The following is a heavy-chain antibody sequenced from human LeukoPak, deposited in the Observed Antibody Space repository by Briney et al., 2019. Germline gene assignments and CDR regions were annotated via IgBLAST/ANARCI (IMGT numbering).Heavy chain of an antibody. Sequence: PGGSLRLSCAASGFTLSSYSMNWVRQAPGKGLEWVSIIHSVGTTYYADSVKGRCTISRDYSKNTLYLQMNSLRVEDTAVYYCARSTRALVPTADDAFDIWGQGTMVTVSS. V-gene: IGHV3-66*02. CDR2: IHSVGTT. CDR1: GFTLSSYS. J-gene: IGHJ3*02. D-gene: IGHD2-2*01. CDR3: ARSTRALVPTADDAFDI.